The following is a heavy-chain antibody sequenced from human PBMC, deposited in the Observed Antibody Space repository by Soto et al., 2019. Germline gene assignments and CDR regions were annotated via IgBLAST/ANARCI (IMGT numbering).Heavy chain of an antibody. D-gene: IGHD6-25*01. V-gene: IGHV4-59*01. CDR2: IYYTGGT. CDR1: GVPIGGYY. J-gene: IGHJ5*02. Sequence: SETLSLTCNVAGVPIGGYYWNWIRQPPGKTLEWVGSIYYTGGTNYNPSLKSRVTISVDTSKNHFSLKFNSLTAADTAVYYCASAALSTISETDAWGQGTLVTVSS. CDR3: ASAALSTISETDA.